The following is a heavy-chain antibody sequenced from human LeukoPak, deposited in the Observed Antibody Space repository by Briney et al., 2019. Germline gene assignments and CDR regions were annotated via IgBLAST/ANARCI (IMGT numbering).Heavy chain of an antibody. CDR2: ISAYNGNT. Sequence: ASVKVSCKASGYTFTGYYMHWVRQAPGQGLEWMGWISAYNGNTNYALKLQGRVTMTTDTSTSTAYMELRSLRSDDTAVYYCARTWGGEQGGFDYWGQGTLVTVSS. CDR3: ARTWGGEQGGFDY. D-gene: IGHD3-16*01. V-gene: IGHV1-18*04. J-gene: IGHJ4*02. CDR1: GYTFTGYY.